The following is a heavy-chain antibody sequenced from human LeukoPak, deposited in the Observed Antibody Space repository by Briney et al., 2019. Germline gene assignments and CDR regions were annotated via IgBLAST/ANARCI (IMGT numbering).Heavy chain of an antibody. CDR2: INSNSRYK. CDR3: GRWLSSTSGSI. V-gene: IGHV3-21*01. J-gene: IGHJ4*02. Sequence: WGTLTLSCAVSGCTFSSYGMNWVRQPPGKGLEWVSSINSNSRYKYYADSVKGRLTISRDNAKNSLYLQMNSPRAEDTAVYYCGRWLSSTSGSIWGQGTLVTVSS. D-gene: IGHD1-1*01. CDR1: GCTFSSYG.